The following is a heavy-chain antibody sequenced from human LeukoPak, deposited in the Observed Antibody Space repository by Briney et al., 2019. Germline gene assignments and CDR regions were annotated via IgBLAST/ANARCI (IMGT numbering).Heavy chain of an antibody. Sequence: GGSLRLSCAASGFTFDDYAMHWVRQAPGKGLEWVSLITSDGGRTFYADSVKGRFTISRDNSKNTLYLQMNSLRAEDTAVYYCARIPAKRITMIVYWYFDLWGRGTLVTVSS. CDR1: GFTFDDYA. D-gene: IGHD3-22*01. CDR2: ITSDGGRT. V-gene: IGHV3-43*02. J-gene: IGHJ2*01. CDR3: ARIPAKRITMIVYWYFDL.